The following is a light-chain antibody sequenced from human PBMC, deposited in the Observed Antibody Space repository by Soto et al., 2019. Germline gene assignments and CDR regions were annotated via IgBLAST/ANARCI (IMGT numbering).Light chain of an antibody. J-gene: IGKJ1*01. CDR2: DAS. CDR3: QQYSAGWT. V-gene: IGKV1-5*01. CDR1: QNIATW. Sequence: DIQMTQSPSTLSASVGDRVTITCRASQNIATWLAWYQQKPGKAPKLLIYDASFLQSGIPLTFSGSGSGTEFTLTISSLHPDDFATYYCQQYSAGWTFGQGTKVDIK.